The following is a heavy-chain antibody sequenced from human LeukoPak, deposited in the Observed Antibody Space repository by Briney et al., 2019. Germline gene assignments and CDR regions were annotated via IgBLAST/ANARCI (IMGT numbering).Heavy chain of an antibody. V-gene: IGHV1-46*01. J-gene: IGHJ3*02. CDR2: INPSGGST. D-gene: IGHD5-24*01. CDR1: GYTFTSYY. Sequence: ASVKVSCKASGYTFTSYYMHWVRQAPGQGLEWMGIINPSGGSTSYAQKFQGRVTMTRDTSISTAYMELSRLRSDDTAVYYCARTDGYNAPDAFDIWGQGTMVTVSS. CDR3: ARTDGYNAPDAFDI.